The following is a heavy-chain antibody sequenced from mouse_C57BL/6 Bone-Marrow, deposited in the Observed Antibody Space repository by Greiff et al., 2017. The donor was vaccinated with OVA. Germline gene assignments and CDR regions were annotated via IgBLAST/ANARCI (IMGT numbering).Heavy chain of an antibody. V-gene: IGHV5-6*02. D-gene: IGHD1-1*01. Sequence: DVKLVESGGDLVKPGGSLKLSCAASGFTFSSYGMSWVRQTPDKRLEWVATISSGGSYTYYPDSVKGRFTISRDNAKNTLYLQMSSLKSEDTAMYYCARRGYYGSSPPYFDYWGQGTTLTVSS. CDR3: ARRGYYGSSPPYFDY. CDR2: ISSGGSYT. CDR1: GFTFSSYG. J-gene: IGHJ2*01.